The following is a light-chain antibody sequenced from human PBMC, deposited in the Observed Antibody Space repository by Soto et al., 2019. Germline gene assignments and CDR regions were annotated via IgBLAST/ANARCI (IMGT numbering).Light chain of an antibody. CDR3: QQYYNWRPR. Sequence: EVVLTQSPGTLSLSKGERATLSCRASQSVSSSYLAWYQQKPGQAPRLLIHGATTRATGIPARFSGSGSGTEFTLTISSLQSEDFAVYYCQQYYNWRPRFGQGTIVDI. CDR2: GAT. CDR1: QSVSSSY. J-gene: IGKJ1*01. V-gene: IGKV3-15*01.